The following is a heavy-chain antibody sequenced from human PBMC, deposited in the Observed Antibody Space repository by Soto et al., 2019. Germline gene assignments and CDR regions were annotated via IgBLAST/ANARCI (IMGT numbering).Heavy chain of an antibody. V-gene: IGHV3-11*06. CDR2: ISVSSTYT. Sequence: GGSLRLSCAASGFTFTDYYISWGRQAPGKGLEWLAYISVSSTYTNYADSVKGRFTVSRDNAKKSVYLQMNSLRVEDTAVYYCARDLEVGAYLYYFDSWGLGTLVTVSS. D-gene: IGHD1-26*01. CDR1: GFTFTDYY. J-gene: IGHJ4*02. CDR3: ARDLEVGAYLYYFDS.